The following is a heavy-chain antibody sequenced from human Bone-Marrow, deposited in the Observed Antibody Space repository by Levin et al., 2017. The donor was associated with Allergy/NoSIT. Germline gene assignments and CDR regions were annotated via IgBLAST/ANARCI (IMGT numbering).Heavy chain of an antibody. CDR2: ISSSSSNI. CDR3: ARDPSYGSSWHNYMDV. D-gene: IGHD6-13*01. J-gene: IGHJ6*03. Sequence: AGGSLRLSCAVSGFTFNTYAINWVRQAPGKGLEWVSYISSSSSNIHYADSVKGRFTISRDNAKNSLYLQMNSLRAEDTAVYYCARDPSYGSSWHNYMDVWGKGTSVTVSS. V-gene: IGHV3-48*01. CDR1: GFTFNTYA.